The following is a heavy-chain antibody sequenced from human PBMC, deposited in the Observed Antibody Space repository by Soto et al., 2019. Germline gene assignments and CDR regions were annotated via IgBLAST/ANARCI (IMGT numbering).Heavy chain of an antibody. D-gene: IGHD2-21*01. CDR1: GGSISKSNYF. CDR3: ARLGWGNGDSDY. V-gene: IGHV4-39*01. Sequence: CTVSGGSISKSNYFWGWIRQAPGKGLEWIASILYSGTTSYNSSLKSRVAISVNTSKNQFALKLNSVTAADSAVYYCARLGWGNGDSDYWGQGTLVTVSS. J-gene: IGHJ4*02. CDR2: ILYSGTT.